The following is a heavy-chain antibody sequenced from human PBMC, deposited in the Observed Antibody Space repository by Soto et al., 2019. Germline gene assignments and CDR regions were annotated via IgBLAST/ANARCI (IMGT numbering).Heavy chain of an antibody. J-gene: IGHJ3*02. CDR3: ARGYDWALDM. V-gene: IGHV3-7*01. D-gene: IGHD3-16*01. CDR2: IKPDGNAK. Sequence: PRGSLRLSCAASGFTFSTYWMNWVRQAPGRGLEWVGNIKPDGNAKYYVGSVKGRFTISRDNAKNSLYLQMNSLRAEDTAVYYCARGYDWALDMWGQGTMVTISS. CDR1: GFTFSTYW.